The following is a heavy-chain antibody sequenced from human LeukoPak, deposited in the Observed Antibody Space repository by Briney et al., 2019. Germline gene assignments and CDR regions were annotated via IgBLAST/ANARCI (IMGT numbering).Heavy chain of an antibody. CDR3: ARDDAYEGPAYYFDY. J-gene: IGHJ4*02. V-gene: IGHV4-39*07. Sequence: SETLSLTCTVSGGSISSSSYYWGWIRQPPGKGLEWIGSIYHSGSTYYNPSLKSRVTISVDTSKNQFSLKLSSVTAADTAVYYCARDDAYEGPAYYFDYWGQGTLVTVSS. D-gene: IGHD5-12*01. CDR1: GGSISSSSYY. CDR2: IYHSGST.